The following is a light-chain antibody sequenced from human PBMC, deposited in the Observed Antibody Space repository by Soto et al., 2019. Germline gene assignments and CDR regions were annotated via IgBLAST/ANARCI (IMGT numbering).Light chain of an antibody. CDR3: SSYTSSSTLVV. V-gene: IGLV2-14*01. Sequence: QSALTQPASVSGSPGQSITIPCTGTSSDVGGYNYVSWYQQHPGKAPKLMIYDVSNRPSGVSNRFSGSKSGNTASLTISGLQAEDEADYHCSSYTSSSTLVVFGGGTKLSVL. J-gene: IGLJ2*01. CDR1: SSDVGGYNY. CDR2: DVS.